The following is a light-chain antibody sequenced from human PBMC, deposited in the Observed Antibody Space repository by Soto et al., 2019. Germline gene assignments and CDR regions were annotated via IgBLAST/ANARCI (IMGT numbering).Light chain of an antibody. CDR3: QQYSNLIT. J-gene: IGKJ5*01. V-gene: IGKV1-39*01. CDR1: QSISSY. CDR2: AAS. Sequence: DIQMTQSPSSLSAAVGDRVTITFRASQSISSYLNWYQQKPGKAPKLLIYAASSLQSGVPSRFSGSGSGTDFTLTISSLQPEDFATYYCQQYSNLITFGQGTRLEIK.